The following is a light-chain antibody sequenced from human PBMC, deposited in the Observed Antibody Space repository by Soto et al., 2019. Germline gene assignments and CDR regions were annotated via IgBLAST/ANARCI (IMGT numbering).Light chain of an antibody. CDR3: SSYTSSSSDV. Sequence: QSALTQPASVSGSPGQSITISCTGTSSDVGGYNYVSWYQQHPSKAPKLMIYEFSNRPSGVSNRFSGSKSGNTASLTISGLQTEDEADYYCSSYTSSSSDVFGTGTKVTVL. CDR1: SSDVGGYNY. J-gene: IGLJ1*01. V-gene: IGLV2-14*01. CDR2: EFS.